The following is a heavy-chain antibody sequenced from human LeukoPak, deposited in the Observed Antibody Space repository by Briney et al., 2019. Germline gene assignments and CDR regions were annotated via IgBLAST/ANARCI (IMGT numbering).Heavy chain of an antibody. D-gene: IGHD3-22*01. J-gene: IGHJ4*02. V-gene: IGHV3-11*01. CDR2: ISTRGTTI. Sequence: GGSLRLSCAASGFTFSDYYMSWLRQAPGKGLEWVSYISTRGTTIYYADSVKGRFTISRDNAKNSLYLQMNSLRAEDTAVYYCARRVYSDNSGYLWWGQGTLVTVSS. CDR3: ARRVYSDNSGYLW. CDR1: GFTFSDYY.